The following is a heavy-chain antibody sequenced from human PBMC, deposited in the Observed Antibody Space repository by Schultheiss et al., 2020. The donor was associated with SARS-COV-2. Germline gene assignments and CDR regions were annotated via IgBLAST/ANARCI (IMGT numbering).Heavy chain of an antibody. J-gene: IGHJ6*02. CDR1: GFTFSSYG. CDR2: ISYDGSNK. CDR3: ARGYPSSGWPNGMDV. Sequence: GGSLRLSCAASGFTFSSYGMHWVRQAPGKGLEWVAVISYDGSNKYYADSVKGRITISRDNSKNTLYLRMNSLRAEDTAVYYCARGYPSSGWPNGMDVWGLGTTVTVSS. V-gene: IGHV3-33*05. D-gene: IGHD6-19*01.